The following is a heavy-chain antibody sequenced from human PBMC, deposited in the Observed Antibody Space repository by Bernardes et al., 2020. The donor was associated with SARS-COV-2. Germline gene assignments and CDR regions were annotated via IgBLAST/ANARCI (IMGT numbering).Heavy chain of an antibody. D-gene: IGHD4-17*01. V-gene: IGHV1-8*01. CDR2: MNPTSGNK. J-gene: IGHJ6*02. CDR3: ASGTTTVWSRYYSGMDV. CDR1: RYTFTSYD. Sequence: ASVKVSCKASRYTFTSYDINWVRQATGQGLEWVGCMNPTSGNKGDAQKFQGRVTMPRNTTIRKAYMELSSLRSEDTAVSYCASGTTTVWSRYYSGMDVSGQGTTVTVS.